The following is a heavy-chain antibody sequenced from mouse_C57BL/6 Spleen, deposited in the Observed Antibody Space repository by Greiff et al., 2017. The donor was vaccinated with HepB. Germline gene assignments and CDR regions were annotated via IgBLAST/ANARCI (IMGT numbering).Heavy chain of an antibody. CDR2: IHPNSGST. CDR1: GYTFTSYW. J-gene: IGHJ4*01. V-gene: IGHV1-64*01. Sequence: QVQLQQPGAELVKPGASVKLSCKASGYTFTSYWMHWVKQRPGQGLEWIGMIHPNSGSTNYNEKFKSKATLTVDKSSSTAYMQLSSLTSEDSAVYYCARPVYDGYYYYAMDYWGQGTSVTVSS. CDR3: ARPVYDGYYYYAMDY. D-gene: IGHD2-3*01.